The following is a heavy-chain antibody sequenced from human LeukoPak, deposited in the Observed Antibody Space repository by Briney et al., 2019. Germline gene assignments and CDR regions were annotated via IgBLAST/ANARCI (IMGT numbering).Heavy chain of an antibody. D-gene: IGHD4-17*01. CDR1: GYTFTSYY. CDR3: ARGDWDTVTTQTNWFDP. J-gene: IGHJ5*02. V-gene: IGHV1-46*01. Sequence: ASVKVSCKASGYTFTSYYIHWVRQAPGQGLEWMGIINPNDGSTSYAQKFQGRVTMTRDMSTSTAYMELRSLRSDDTAVYYCARGDWDTVTTQTNWFDPWGQGTLVTVSS. CDR2: INPNDGST.